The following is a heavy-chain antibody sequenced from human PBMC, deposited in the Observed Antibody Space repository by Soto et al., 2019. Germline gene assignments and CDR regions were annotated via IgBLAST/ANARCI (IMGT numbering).Heavy chain of an antibody. CDR1: GFTFSSYG. Sequence: QVQLVESGGGVVQPGRSLRLPCAASGFTFSSYGMHWVRQAPGKGLEWVAVIWYDGSNKYYADSVKGRFTISRDNSKNTLYLQMNSLRAEDTAVYYCARDISPYYYGMDVWGQGTTVTVSS. CDR2: IWYDGSNK. V-gene: IGHV3-33*01. CDR3: ARDISPYYYGMDV. J-gene: IGHJ6*02.